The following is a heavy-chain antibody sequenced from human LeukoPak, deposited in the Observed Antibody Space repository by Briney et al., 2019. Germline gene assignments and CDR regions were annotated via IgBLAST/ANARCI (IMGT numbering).Heavy chain of an antibody. CDR2: ISAYNGNT. J-gene: IGHJ4*02. CDR1: GYTFTSYG. D-gene: IGHD2-2*01. V-gene: IGHV1-18*01. Sequence: ASVKVSCKASGYTFTSYGISWVRQAPGQGLEWMGWISAYNGNTNYAQKLQGRVTMTTDTSTSTAYMELRSPRSDDTAVYYCARNSDIVVVPAAVDYWGQGTLVTVSS. CDR3: ARNSDIVVVPAAVDY.